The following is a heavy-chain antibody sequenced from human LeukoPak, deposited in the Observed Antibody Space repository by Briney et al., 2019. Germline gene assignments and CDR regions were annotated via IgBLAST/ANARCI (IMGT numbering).Heavy chain of an antibody. Sequence: SETLSLTCAVYGGSFSGYYWSWIRQPPGKGLEWIGEINHSGSTNYNPSLKSRVTISVDTSKNQFSLKLSSVTAADTAMYYCARAGTANYLFDHWGQGTPVTVSS. V-gene: IGHV4-34*01. CDR1: GGSFSGYY. CDR2: INHSGST. J-gene: IGHJ4*02. CDR3: ARAGTANYLFDH. D-gene: IGHD4/OR15-4a*01.